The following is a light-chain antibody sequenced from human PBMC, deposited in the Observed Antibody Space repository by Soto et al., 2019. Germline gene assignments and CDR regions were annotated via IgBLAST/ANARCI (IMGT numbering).Light chain of an antibody. CDR1: KLGDKY. V-gene: IGLV3-1*01. CDR3: QAWDSGYVV. Sequence: SYELTQPPSVSVSPGQTASITCSGDKLGDKYACWYQQKPGQSPVLVIYQDSKRPSGIPERVSGSNSGNTATLTISGTQAMDEADYYCQAWDSGYVVFGGGTKLTVL. CDR2: QDS. J-gene: IGLJ2*01.